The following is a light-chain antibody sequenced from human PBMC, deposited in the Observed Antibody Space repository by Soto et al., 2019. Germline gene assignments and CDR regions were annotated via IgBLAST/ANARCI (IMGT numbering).Light chain of an antibody. V-gene: IGKV3-15*01. CDR1: QSVSSN. CDR3: QQYNNWPRT. Sequence: EIVMTQSPATLSVSPGERATLSCRASQSVSSNLAWYQQKPGQAPRLLIYGASTRATGIPARFSGSGSGTAFTLTISSVQSEDFAVYYCQQYNNWPRTFGHGTKVEI. J-gene: IGKJ1*01. CDR2: GAS.